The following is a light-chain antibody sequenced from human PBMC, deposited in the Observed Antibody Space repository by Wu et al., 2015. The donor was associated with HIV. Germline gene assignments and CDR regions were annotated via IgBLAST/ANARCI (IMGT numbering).Light chain of an antibody. CDR3: QQYGSSPRT. Sequence: ELVLTQSPATLSLSPGERATLSCRASQSVSSSYLAWYQQKPGQAPRLLIYGASSRATGIPDRFSGSGSGTDFTLTISRLEPEDFAVYYCQQYGSSPRTFGQGTKVEIK. J-gene: IGKJ1*01. CDR1: QSVSSSY. CDR2: GAS. V-gene: IGKV3-20*01.